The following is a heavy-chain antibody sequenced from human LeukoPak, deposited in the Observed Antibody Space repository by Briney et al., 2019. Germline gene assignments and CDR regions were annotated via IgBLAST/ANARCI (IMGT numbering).Heavy chain of an antibody. CDR1: GYSFTNYW. CDR3: ARGSSTWYFDY. Sequence: GESLKISCQASGYSFTNYWIAWLRHMPGKGLEWMGTIETVDSHTTYSPSFQGQVTISVDKSIRTAYFQWSSLKASESAIYYCARGSSTWYFDYWGQGTLVTVSS. J-gene: IGHJ4*02. D-gene: IGHD6-13*01. V-gene: IGHV5-51*01. CDR2: IETVDSHT.